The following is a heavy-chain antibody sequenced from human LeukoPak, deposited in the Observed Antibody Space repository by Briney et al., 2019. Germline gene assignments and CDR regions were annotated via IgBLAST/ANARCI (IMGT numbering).Heavy chain of an antibody. V-gene: IGHV3-21*01. J-gene: IGHJ4*02. Sequence: GGSLRLSCAASGLTFSSYSMNWVRQAPGKGLEWVSSISSSSSYIYYADSVKGRFTISRDNAKNSLYLQMNSLRAEDTAVCYCARDWNIPPSDWGQGTLVTVSS. D-gene: IGHD2-2*02. CDR3: ARDWNIPPSD. CDR2: ISSSSSYI. CDR1: GLTFSSYS.